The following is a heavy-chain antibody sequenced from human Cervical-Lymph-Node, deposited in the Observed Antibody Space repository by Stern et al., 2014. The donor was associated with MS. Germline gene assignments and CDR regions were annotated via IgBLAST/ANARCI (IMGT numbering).Heavy chain of an antibody. V-gene: IGHV3-11*01. CDR2: ISSSGSTI. Sequence: VQLVESGGGLVKPGGSLRLSCAASGFTFRDYYMSWIRQAPGKGLEWVSYISSSGSTIYYADSVKGRFTISRDNAKNSLYLQMNSLRAEDTAVYYCARDSLLSYCSSTSCYAGITYWGQGTLVTVSS. CDR1: GFTFRDYY. D-gene: IGHD2-2*01. CDR3: ARDSLLSYCSSTSCYAGITY. J-gene: IGHJ4*02.